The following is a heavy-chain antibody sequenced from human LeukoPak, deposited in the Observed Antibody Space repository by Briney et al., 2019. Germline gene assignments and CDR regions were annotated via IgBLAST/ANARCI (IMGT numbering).Heavy chain of an antibody. Sequence: GGSLRLSCAASGFTFSSYAMHWVRQAPGKGLEWVAVISYDGSNKYYADSVKGRFTISRDNSKNPLYLQMNSLRAEDTAVYYCARGFSGDDYVWGSYRHDYWGQGTLVTVSS. CDR3: ARGFSGDDYVWGSYRHDY. D-gene: IGHD3-16*02. CDR1: GFTFSSYA. J-gene: IGHJ4*02. CDR2: ISYDGSNK. V-gene: IGHV3-30-3*01.